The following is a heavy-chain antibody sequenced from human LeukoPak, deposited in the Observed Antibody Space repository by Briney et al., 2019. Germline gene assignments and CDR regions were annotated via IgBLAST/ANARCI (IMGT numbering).Heavy chain of an antibody. D-gene: IGHD6-13*01. Sequence: SGTLSLTCAVYGGSFSGYYWSWIRQPPGKGLEWIGEINHSGSTNYNPSLKSRVTISEVTSKNQFSLKLSSVTAANTAVYYCARRRQLANYYYYGMDVWGQGTTVTVSS. CDR2: INHSGST. CDR1: GGSFSGYY. J-gene: IGHJ6*02. V-gene: IGHV4-34*01. CDR3: ARRRQLANYYYYGMDV.